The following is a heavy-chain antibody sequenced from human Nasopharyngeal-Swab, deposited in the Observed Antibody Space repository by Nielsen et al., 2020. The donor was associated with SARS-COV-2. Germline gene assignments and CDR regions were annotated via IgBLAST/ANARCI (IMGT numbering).Heavy chain of an antibody. CDR2: INTNTGNP. CDR1: GYTFTSFG. D-gene: IGHD3-10*01. J-gene: IGHJ4*02. CDR3: ARIIYYGSGSYYGNDY. V-gene: IGHV7-4-1*02. Sequence: ASVKVSCKASGYTFTSFGMNWVRQAPGQGLEWMGWINTNTGNPMYAQGFTGRFVFSLDTSVSTAYLQISSLKAEVTAVYYCARIIYYGSGSYYGNDYWGQGTLGTVSS.